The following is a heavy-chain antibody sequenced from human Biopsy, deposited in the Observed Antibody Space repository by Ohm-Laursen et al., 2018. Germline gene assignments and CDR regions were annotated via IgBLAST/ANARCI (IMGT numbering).Heavy chain of an antibody. J-gene: IGHJ3*01. CDR1: GLTLSTYW. CDR3: TRDAAYYAGTTYYDALDV. D-gene: IGHD3-10*01. V-gene: IGHV3-7*01. CDR2: IKSDGSQS. Sequence: SLRLSCAASGLTLSTYWMTWVRQAPGKGLEWVAIIKSDGSQSNHADSVKGRFTITRYNAKNSLYLQMDSLSAEDTAVYYCTRDAAYYAGTTYYDALDVWGQGTTVTVSS.